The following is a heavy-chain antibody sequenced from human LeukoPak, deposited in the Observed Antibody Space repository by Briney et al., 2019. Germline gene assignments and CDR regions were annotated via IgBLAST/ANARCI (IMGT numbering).Heavy chain of an antibody. V-gene: IGHV1-69*06. J-gene: IGHJ4*02. CDR3: ARDCSSTSCPGGDY. CDR1: VGSFSSYA. D-gene: IGHD2-2*01. CDR2: IIPIFGTA. Sequence: SVKVSCKASVGSFSSYAISWVRQAPGQGLEWMGRIIPIFGTANYAQKFQGRVTITADKSTSTAYMELSSLRSEDTAVYYCARDCSSTSCPGGDYWGQGTLVTVSS.